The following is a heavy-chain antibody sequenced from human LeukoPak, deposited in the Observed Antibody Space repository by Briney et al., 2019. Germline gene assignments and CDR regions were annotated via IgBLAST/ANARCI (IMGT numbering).Heavy chain of an antibody. V-gene: IGHV1-2*02. D-gene: IGHD5-18*01. J-gene: IGHJ4*02. Sequence: ASVKVSCKTSGYTFTDYYFYWLRQAPGQGLEWMAWIYPNSGATRYAQKFQGRITVTGDTSISTAYMELRTLTPDDTAVYYCARDGDAVMVDFDYWGQGTLVTVSS. CDR1: GYTFTDYY. CDR3: ARDGDAVMVDFDY. CDR2: IYPNSGAT.